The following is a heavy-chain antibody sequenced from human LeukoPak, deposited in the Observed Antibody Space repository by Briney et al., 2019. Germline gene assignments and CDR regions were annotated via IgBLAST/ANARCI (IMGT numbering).Heavy chain of an antibody. Sequence: ASVKVSCKASGYTFTGYYMHWVRQAPGQGPEWMGWINPNSGGTNYAQKFQGRVTMTRDTSISTAYMELSRLRSDDTAVYYCARASGYSSSWYGRGYFDYWGQGTLVTVSS. CDR1: GYTFTGYY. CDR2: INPNSGGT. V-gene: IGHV1-2*02. J-gene: IGHJ4*02. CDR3: ARASGYSSSWYGRGYFDY. D-gene: IGHD6-13*01.